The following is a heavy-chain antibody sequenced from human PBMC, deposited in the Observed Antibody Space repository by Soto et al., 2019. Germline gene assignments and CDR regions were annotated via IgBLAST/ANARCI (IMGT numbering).Heavy chain of an antibody. Sequence: EVQVLESGGGLVQPGGSLRLSCAASGFTFSTYAMSWVRQAPGKGLECVSSITGSGSGSGINTYYADSVKGRFTTSRDNTKNTLSLQMHSLRVDDTAVYYCAKSRAVAVAFDFCGQGTMVTVSS. CDR3: AKSRAVAVAFDF. D-gene: IGHD6-19*01. V-gene: IGHV3-23*01. CDR2: ITGSGSGSGINT. J-gene: IGHJ3*01. CDR1: GFTFSTYA.